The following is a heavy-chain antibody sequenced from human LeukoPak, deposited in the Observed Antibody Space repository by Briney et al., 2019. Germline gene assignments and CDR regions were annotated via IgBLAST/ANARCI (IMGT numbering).Heavy chain of an antibody. J-gene: IGHJ6*02. Sequence: GGSLRLSCAASGFTFSSYWMHWVRQVPGKGLVWVSRINSYGRTTTYADSVKGRFTISRDNAKNTLSLRMNGLTADDTAVYFCARGGPTAFYYYAMDVWGQGTTVTVSS. D-gene: IGHD2-21*02. CDR2: INSYGRTT. V-gene: IGHV3-74*01. CDR1: GFTFSSYW. CDR3: ARGGPTAFYYYAMDV.